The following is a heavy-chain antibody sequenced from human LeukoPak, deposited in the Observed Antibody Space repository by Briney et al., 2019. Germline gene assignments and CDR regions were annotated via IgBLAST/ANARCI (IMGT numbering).Heavy chain of an antibody. J-gene: IGHJ4*02. V-gene: IGHV1-2*02. CDR1: GNTFTGYY. Sequence: AASVKVSCKASGNTFTGYYIHWVRQAPGQGLEWMGWINPTSGGTIYAQKFQGRVTMTRDTSITTAYMELSSLRSDDTAVYYCARDTAYKDYWGQGTLVTVSS. CDR2: INPTSGGT. D-gene: IGHD5-24*01. CDR3: ARDTAYKDY.